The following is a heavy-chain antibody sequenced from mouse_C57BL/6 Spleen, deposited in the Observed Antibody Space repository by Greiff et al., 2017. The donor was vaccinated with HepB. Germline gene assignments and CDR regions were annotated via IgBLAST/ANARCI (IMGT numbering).Heavy chain of an antibody. D-gene: IGHD2-3*01. CDR2: INPSTGGT. CDR1: GYSFTGYY. CDR3: ARSDYDGHWYFDV. J-gene: IGHJ1*03. V-gene: IGHV1-42*01. Sequence: VQLKQSGPELVKPGASVKISCKASGYSFTGYYMNWVKQSPEKSLEWIGEINPSTGGTTYNQKFKAKATLTVDKSSSTAYMQLKSLTSEDSAVYYCARSDYDGHWYFDVWGTGTTVTVSS.